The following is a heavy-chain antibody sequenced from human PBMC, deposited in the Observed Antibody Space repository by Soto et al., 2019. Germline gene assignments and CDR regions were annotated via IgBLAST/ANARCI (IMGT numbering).Heavy chain of an antibody. J-gene: IGHJ3*02. V-gene: IGHV3-23*01. CDR2: ISGSGGST. Sequence: EVQLLESGGGLVQPGGSLRLSCAASGFTFSSYAMNWVRQAPGKGLEWVSAISGSGGSTYYADSVKGRFTISTDNSTSTLYLQMNSLTADDPAVYYCATPIGGYDAVDIWGQGTRVTVSS. CDR3: ATPIGGYDAVDI. CDR1: GFTFSSYA. D-gene: IGHD3-16*01.